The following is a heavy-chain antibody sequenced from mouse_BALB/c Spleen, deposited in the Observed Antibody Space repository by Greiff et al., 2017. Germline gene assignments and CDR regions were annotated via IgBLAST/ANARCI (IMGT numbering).Heavy chain of an antibody. J-gene: IGHJ4*01. Sequence: QVQLQQSGAELMKPGASVKISCKATGYTFSSYWIEWVKQRPGHGLEWIGEILPGSGSTNYNEKFKGKATFTADTSSNTAYMQLSSLTSEDSAVYYCASETTATGYYAMDYWGQGTSVTVSS. CDR1: GYTFSSYW. D-gene: IGHD1-2*01. CDR2: ILPGSGST. V-gene: IGHV1-9*01. CDR3: ASETTATGYYAMDY.